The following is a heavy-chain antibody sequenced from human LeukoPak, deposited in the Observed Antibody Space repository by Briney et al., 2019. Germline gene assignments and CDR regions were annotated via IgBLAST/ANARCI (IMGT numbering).Heavy chain of an antibody. V-gene: IGHV1-2*02. Sequence: ASVKVSCKASGYTFTGYYMHWVGQAPGQGLEWMGWINPNSGGTNYAQKFQGRVTMTRDTSISTAYMELSRLRSDDTAVYYCASEYSSSSPPENWFDPWGQGTLVTVSS. J-gene: IGHJ5*02. D-gene: IGHD6-6*01. CDR1: GYTFTGYY. CDR2: INPNSGGT. CDR3: ASEYSSSSPPENWFDP.